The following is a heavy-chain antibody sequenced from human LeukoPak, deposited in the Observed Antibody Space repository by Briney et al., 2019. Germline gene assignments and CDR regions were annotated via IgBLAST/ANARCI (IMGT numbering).Heavy chain of an antibody. CDR2: ISGSGGST. CDR3: AKDSRYSGSYRDY. D-gene: IGHD1-26*01. J-gene: IGHJ4*02. Sequence: PGGSLRLSCAASGFTLSSYAMSWVRQAPGKGLEWVSAISGSGGSTYYADSVKGRFTISRDNSKNTLYLQMNSLRAEDTAVYYCAKDSRYSGSYRDYWGQGTLVTVSP. CDR1: GFTLSSYA. V-gene: IGHV3-23*01.